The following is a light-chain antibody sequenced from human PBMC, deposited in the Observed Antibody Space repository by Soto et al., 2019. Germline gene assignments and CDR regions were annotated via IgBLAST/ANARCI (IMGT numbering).Light chain of an antibody. Sequence: DIQMTQSPSSLSASVGDRVTITCRASQGISNYLAWYQQKPGKVPKLLIYAASTLQSGDPSRFSGSGSGTDFTLTISSLQPEDVATYYGHRYNSAPWTFGQGTKVEIK. V-gene: IGKV1-27*01. CDR1: QGISNY. CDR2: AAS. CDR3: HRYNSAPWT. J-gene: IGKJ1*01.